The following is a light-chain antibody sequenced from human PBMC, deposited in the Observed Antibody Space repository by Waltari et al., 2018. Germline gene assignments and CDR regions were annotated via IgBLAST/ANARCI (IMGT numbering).Light chain of an antibody. V-gene: IGKV2-28*01. CDR1: QSLLYSNGYTY. CDR3: MQALQTVYT. CDR2: LGS. J-gene: IGKJ2*01. Sequence: DIVMTQSPLSLAVTTGEPASISCRSSQSLLYSNGYTYLDWYLQKPGQSPQLLIYLGSTRASGVPDRFSGSGSGTDFTLKISRVEAEDVGVYYCMQALQTVYTFGQGTKLGI.